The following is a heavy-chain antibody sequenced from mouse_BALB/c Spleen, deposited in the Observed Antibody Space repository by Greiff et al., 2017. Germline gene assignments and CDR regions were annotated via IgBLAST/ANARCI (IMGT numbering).Heavy chain of an antibody. V-gene: IGHV1-15*01. J-gene: IGHJ2*01. CDR1: GYTFTDYE. CDR3: TRGLLLRGYFDY. CDR2: IDPETGGT. Sequence: QVQLQQSGAELVRPGASVTLSCKASGYTFTDYEMHWVKQTPVHGLEWIGAIDPETGGTAYNQKFKGKATLTADKSSSTAYMELRSLTSEDSAVYYCTRGLLLRGYFDYWGKGTTRTVSS. D-gene: IGHD2-1*01.